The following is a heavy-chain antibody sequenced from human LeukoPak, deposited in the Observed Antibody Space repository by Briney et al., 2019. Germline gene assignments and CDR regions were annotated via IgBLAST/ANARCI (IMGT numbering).Heavy chain of an antibody. CDR3: ARELADYGGQPGAFDI. D-gene: IGHD4-23*01. Sequence: ASVKVSCKASGYTFTSYYMHWVRQAPGQGLEWMGIINPSGGSTSYAQKFQGRVTMTRDTSTSTVYMELSSLRSEDTAVYYCARELADYGGQPGAFDIWGQGTMVTVSS. CDR1: GYTFTSYY. CDR2: INPSGGST. J-gene: IGHJ3*02. V-gene: IGHV1-46*01.